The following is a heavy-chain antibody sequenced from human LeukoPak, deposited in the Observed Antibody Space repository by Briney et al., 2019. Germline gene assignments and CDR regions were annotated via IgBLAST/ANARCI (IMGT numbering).Heavy chain of an antibody. Sequence: PGGSLRLSCAASGFTFSSYEMNWVRQAPGKGLEWVSYISSSGSTIYYADSVKGRFTISRDNAKNSLYLQMNSLRAEDTAVYYCASGYDSSGYYYSEFDYWGQGTLVTVSS. V-gene: IGHV3-48*03. J-gene: IGHJ4*02. D-gene: IGHD3-22*01. CDR2: ISSSGSTI. CDR1: GFTFSSYE. CDR3: ASGYDSSGYYYSEFDY.